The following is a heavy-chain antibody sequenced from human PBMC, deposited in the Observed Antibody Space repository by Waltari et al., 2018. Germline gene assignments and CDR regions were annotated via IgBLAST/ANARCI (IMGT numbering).Heavy chain of an antibody. CDR2: IYHSGST. CDR1: GYSISSGYY. D-gene: IGHD1-26*01. Sequence: QVQLQESGPGLVKPSETLSLTCAVSGYSISSGYYWGWIRQPPGKGLEWIGSIYHSGSTYYNPSLKSRVTISVDTSKNQFSLKLSSVTAADTAVYYCGRDRSYTGWWFDPWGQGTLVTVSS. V-gene: IGHV4-38-2*02. J-gene: IGHJ5*02. CDR3: GRDRSYTGWWFDP.